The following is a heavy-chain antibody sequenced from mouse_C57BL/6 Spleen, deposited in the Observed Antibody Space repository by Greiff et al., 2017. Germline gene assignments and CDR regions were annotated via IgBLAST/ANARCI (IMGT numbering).Heavy chain of an antibody. CDR3: TFITTVVARWYFDV. J-gene: IGHJ1*03. V-gene: IGHV14-4*01. Sequence: VQLQQSGAELVRPGASVKLSCTASGFNIKDDYMHWVKQRPEQGLAWIGWIDPENGDTEYASKFQGKATITADTSSNTAYLQLSSLTSEDTAVYYCTFITTVVARWYFDVWGTGTTVTVSS. CDR1: GFNIKDDY. CDR2: IDPENGDT. D-gene: IGHD1-1*01.